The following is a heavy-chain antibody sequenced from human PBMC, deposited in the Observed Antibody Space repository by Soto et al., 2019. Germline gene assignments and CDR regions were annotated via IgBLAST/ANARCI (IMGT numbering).Heavy chain of an antibody. CDR3: ARGGHVVVVTAALDY. CDR2: VNPSGGHT. Sequence: QVQLMQSGAEVKTPRASVKVSCKASGDTFSDYCIHWVRQAPGQGLEWMGTVNPSGGHTTYSQHFLGRVTMTRDTSTSTLHMELTSLTSEDTAVYYCARGGHVVVVTAALDYWGQGTLVTVSS. D-gene: IGHD2-21*02. CDR1: GDTFSDYC. V-gene: IGHV1-46*01. J-gene: IGHJ4*02.